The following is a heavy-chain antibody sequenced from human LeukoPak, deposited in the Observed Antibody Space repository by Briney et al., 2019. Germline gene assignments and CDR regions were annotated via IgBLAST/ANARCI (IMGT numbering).Heavy chain of an antibody. Sequence: GASVKVSCKASGYTFTGYYMHWVRQAPGQGLEWMGRINPNSGGTNYAQKFQGRVTMTRDTSISTAYMELSRLRSDDTAVYYCARNIGSYYYDSSFDYWGQRTLVTVSS. J-gene: IGHJ4*02. V-gene: IGHV1-2*06. CDR1: GYTFTGYY. CDR3: ARNIGSYYYDSSFDY. CDR2: INPNSGGT. D-gene: IGHD3-22*01.